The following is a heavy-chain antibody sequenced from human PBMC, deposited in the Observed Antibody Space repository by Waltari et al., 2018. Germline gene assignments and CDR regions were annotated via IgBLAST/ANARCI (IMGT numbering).Heavy chain of an antibody. D-gene: IGHD2-21*02. CDR1: GFSLSTSGVG. Sequence: QITLKESGPTLVKPTQTLTLTCTFSGFSLSTSGVGVGWIRQPPGKALEWLALIYWNDDKRYSPSLKSRLTITKDTSKNQVVLTMTNMDPVDTATYYCAHKGGDAAYYYYGMDVWGQGTTVTVSS. V-gene: IGHV2-5*01. CDR3: AHKGGDAAYYYYGMDV. CDR2: IYWNDDK. J-gene: IGHJ6*02.